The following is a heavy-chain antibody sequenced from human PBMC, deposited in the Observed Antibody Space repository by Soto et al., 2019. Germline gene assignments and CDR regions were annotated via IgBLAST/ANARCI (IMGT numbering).Heavy chain of an antibody. CDR3: TTDPVTMIVVVPSSG. D-gene: IGHD3-22*01. CDR1: GFTFSNAW. CDR2: IKSKTDGGTT. J-gene: IGHJ4*02. V-gene: IGHV3-15*07. Sequence: GGSLRLSCAASGFTFSNAWMNWVRQAPGKGLEWVGRIKSKTDGGTTDYAAPVKGRFTISRDDSKNTLYLQMNSLKTEDTAVYYSTTDPVTMIVVVPSSGWGQGTLVTVS.